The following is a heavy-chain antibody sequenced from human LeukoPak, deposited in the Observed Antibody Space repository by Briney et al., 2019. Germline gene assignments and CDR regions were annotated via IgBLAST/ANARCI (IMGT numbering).Heavy chain of an antibody. J-gene: IGHJ4*02. D-gene: IGHD6-13*01. Sequence: PGGSLRLSCAASGFTLSSYWMSWVRQAPGKGLEWVANIKQDGSEKYYVDSVKGRFTISRDNAKNSLYLQMNSLRAEDTAVYYCAREPTYSSSWYTSCDYWGQGTLVTVSS. CDR3: AREPTYSSSWYTSCDY. CDR1: GFTLSSYW. CDR2: IKQDGSEK. V-gene: IGHV3-7*01.